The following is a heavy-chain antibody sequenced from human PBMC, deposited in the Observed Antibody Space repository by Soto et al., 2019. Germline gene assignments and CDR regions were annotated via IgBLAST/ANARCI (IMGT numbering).Heavy chain of an antibody. D-gene: IGHD2-15*01. CDR1: GFTFSSYG. Sequence: QVQLVESGGGVVQPGRSLRLSCAASGFTFSSYGMHWVRQAPGKGLEWVAVIWYDGSNKYYADSVKGRFTISRDNSKNTLYLQMNSLRDGDTSVYYCARDPRYCSGGSCYASYFDYWGQGTLVTVSS. CDR3: ARDPRYCSGGSCYASYFDY. CDR2: IWYDGSNK. J-gene: IGHJ4*02. V-gene: IGHV3-33*01.